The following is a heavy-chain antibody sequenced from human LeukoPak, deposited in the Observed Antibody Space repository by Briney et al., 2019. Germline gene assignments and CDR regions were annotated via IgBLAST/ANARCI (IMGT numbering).Heavy chain of an antibody. CDR2: INPNSGGT. D-gene: IGHD6-6*01. CDR1: GYTFTGYY. V-gene: IGHV1-2*02. J-gene: IGHJ4*02. Sequence: ASVKVSCKASGYTFTGYYMHWVRQAPGQGLEWMGWINPNSGGTNYAQKFQGRVTMTRDTSISTAYMELSRLRSDDTAVYYCARDNSHTAKRYSSSPSDSANFDYWGQGTLVTVSS. CDR3: ARDNSHTAKRYSSSPSDSANFDY.